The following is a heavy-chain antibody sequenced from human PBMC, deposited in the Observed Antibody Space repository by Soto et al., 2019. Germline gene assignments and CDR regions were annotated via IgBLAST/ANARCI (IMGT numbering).Heavy chain of an antibody. CDR2: ISYDGSNK. Sequence: QVQLVESGGGVVQPGRSLRLSCAASGFTFSSYGMHWVRQAPGKGLEWVAVISYDGSNKYYADSVKGRFTISRDNSKNTLSLQMNSLRGEVTAVYYCVGMGYSAGWYVGFDPGGQGALVKVSS. V-gene: IGHV3-30*03. J-gene: IGHJ5*02. CDR1: GFTFSSYG. CDR3: VGMGYSAGWYVGFDP. D-gene: IGHD6-19*01.